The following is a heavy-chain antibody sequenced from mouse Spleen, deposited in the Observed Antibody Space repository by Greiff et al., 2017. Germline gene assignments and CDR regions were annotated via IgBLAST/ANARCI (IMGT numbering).Heavy chain of an antibody. CDR1: GFNIKDDY. J-gene: IGHJ4*01. V-gene: IGHV14-4*01. CDR3: TTRTSSYVGYYAMDY. Sequence: EVQLQESGAELVRPGASVKLSCTASGFNIKDDYMHWVKQRPEQGLEWIGWIDPENGDTEYASKFQGKATITADTSSNTAYLQLSSLTSEDTAVYYCTTRTSSYVGYYAMDYWGQGTSVTVSS. CDR2: IDPENGDT. D-gene: IGHD1-1*01.